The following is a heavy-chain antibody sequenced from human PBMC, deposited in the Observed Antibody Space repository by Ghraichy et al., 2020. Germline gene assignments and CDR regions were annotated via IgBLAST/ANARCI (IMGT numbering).Heavy chain of an antibody. Sequence: GGSLRLSCAASGFTFSDHYMDWVRQAPGKGLEWVGRTRNKANSYTTEYAASVKGRFTISRDDSKNSLYLQMNSLKTEDTAVYYCATVFVRISEAYCGGDCYLEYFDYWGQGTLVTVSS. V-gene: IGHV3-72*01. CDR1: GFTFSDHY. D-gene: IGHD2-21*02. CDR2: TRNKANSYTT. CDR3: ATVFVRISEAYCGGDCYLEYFDY. J-gene: IGHJ4*02.